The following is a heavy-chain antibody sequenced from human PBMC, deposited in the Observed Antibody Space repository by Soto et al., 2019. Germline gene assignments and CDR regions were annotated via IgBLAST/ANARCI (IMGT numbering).Heavy chain of an antibody. Sequence: QVQLVQSGAEVKKPGASVKVSCKASGYTFISYGISWVRQAPGQGLEWMGWISAYNGNTNYAQKFQGRVTMSTDTYTSTAYMELRSLRYDDTVVYYCAITKREGIAAAVTGRYGMDVWGQGTTVTVSS. V-gene: IGHV1-18*01. D-gene: IGHD6-13*01. CDR3: AITKREGIAAAVTGRYGMDV. CDR2: ISAYNGNT. J-gene: IGHJ6*01. CDR1: GYTFISYG.